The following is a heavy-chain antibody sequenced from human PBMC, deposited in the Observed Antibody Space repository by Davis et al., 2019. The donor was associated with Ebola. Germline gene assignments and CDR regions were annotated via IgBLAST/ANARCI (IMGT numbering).Heavy chain of an antibody. CDR1: GGSFSGYY. D-gene: IGHD3-22*01. J-gene: IGHJ4*02. CDR2: IYYSGST. Sequence: SETLSLTCAVYGGSFSGYYWSWIRQHPGKGLEWIGYIYYSGSTYYNPSLKSRVTISVDTSKNQFSLKLSSVTAADTAVYYCARRRAYYYDSSGYYSEYYFDYWGQGTLVTVSS. V-gene: IGHV4-31*11. CDR3: ARRRAYYYDSSGYYSEYYFDY.